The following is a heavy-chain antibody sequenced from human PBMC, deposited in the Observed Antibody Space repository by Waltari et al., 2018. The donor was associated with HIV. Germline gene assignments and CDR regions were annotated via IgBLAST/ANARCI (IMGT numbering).Heavy chain of an antibody. CDR1: GFTFRSYW. D-gene: IGHD5-12*01. Sequence: EVQLVESGGGLVQPGGSLRLSCAASGFTFRSYWMSWVRQAPGTGPEWVANINQDGSEKYYVDSVKGRFTISRDNAKNSLYLQMNSLRADDTAVYYCARDAPTIVATNGFDPWGQGTLVTVSS. CDR3: ARDAPTIVATNGFDP. J-gene: IGHJ5*02. CDR2: INQDGSEK. V-gene: IGHV3-7*01.